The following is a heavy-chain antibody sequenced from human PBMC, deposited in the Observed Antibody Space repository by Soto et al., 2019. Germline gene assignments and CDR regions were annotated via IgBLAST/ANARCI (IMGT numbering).Heavy chain of an antibody. D-gene: IGHD2-2*01. Sequence: EVQLLESGGGLVQPGGSLRLSCAASGFSFSTYAMSWVRQAPGKGLEWVSTVGRGDSTFYADSVRGRFTISRDNSNNALFLQMNSLRADDTALYYCAKGILVEVPGTRPFDIWGQGTMVIVSS. CDR3: AKGILVEVPGTRPFDI. V-gene: IGHV3-23*01. J-gene: IGHJ3*02. CDR2: VGRGDST. CDR1: GFSFSTYA.